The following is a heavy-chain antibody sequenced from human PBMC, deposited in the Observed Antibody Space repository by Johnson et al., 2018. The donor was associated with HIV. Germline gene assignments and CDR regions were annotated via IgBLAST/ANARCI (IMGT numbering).Heavy chain of an antibody. CDR1: GSTFSDYY. CDR3: AKDERQMGGWSHAFDI. V-gene: IGHV3-11*04. J-gene: IGHJ3*02. Sequence: QVQLVESGGDLVKAGGSLRLSCAASGSTFSDYYMSWIRQAPGKGLEWVSYISGSGGTIYYADSVKGRFTISRDNAMNSVYLQMNSLRAEDTAVYYCAKDERQMGGWSHAFDIWGQGTMVTVSS. D-gene: IGHD3-16*01. CDR2: ISGSGGTI.